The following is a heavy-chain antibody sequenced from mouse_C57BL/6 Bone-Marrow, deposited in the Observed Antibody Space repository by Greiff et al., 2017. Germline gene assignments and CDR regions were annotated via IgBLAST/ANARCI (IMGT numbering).Heavy chain of an antibody. CDR1: GYTFTSYD. D-gene: IGHD1-1*01. Sequence: QVQLQQSGPELVKPGASVKLSCKASGYTFTSYDINWVKQRPGQGLEWIGWIYPRDGSTKYNEKFKGKATLTVETSSSTAYMELLSLSSEDSAVYFCARLEFDGSSGYWYFDVWGTGTTVTVSS. CDR3: ARLEFDGSSGYWYFDV. CDR2: IYPRDGST. V-gene: IGHV1-85*01. J-gene: IGHJ1*03.